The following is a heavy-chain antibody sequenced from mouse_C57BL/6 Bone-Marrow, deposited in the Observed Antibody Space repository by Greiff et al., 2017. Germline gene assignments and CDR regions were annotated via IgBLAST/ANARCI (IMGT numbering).Heavy chain of an antibody. CDR2: ISYDGSN. CDR1: GYSITSGYY. J-gene: IGHJ3*01. V-gene: IGHV3-6*01. CDR3: ARDPLP. Sequence: EVQLQQSGPGLVKPSQSLSLTCSVTGYSITSGYYWNWIRQFPGNKLEWMGYISYDGSNNYNPSLKNRISITRDTSKNQFFLKLNSVTTEDTATYYCARDPLPWGQGTLVTVSA.